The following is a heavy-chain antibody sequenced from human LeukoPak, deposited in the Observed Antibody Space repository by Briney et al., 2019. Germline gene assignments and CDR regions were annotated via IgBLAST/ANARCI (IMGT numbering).Heavy chain of an antibody. V-gene: IGHV1-2*06. CDR2: INPNSGGT. Sequence: GASVKVSCKASGYTFTGYYMHWVRQAPGQGLEWMGRINPNSGGTNYAQKFQGRVTMTRDTSISTAYMELSRLRSDDTAVYYCARGSHNNYYDSSGYPHWGRGTLVTVSS. J-gene: IGHJ4*02. CDR1: GYTFTGYY. D-gene: IGHD3-22*01. CDR3: ARGSHNNYYDSSGYPH.